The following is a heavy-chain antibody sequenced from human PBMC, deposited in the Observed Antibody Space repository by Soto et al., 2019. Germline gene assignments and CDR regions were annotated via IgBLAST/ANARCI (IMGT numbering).Heavy chain of an antibody. J-gene: IGHJ4*02. Sequence: GGSLRLSCAASGFTFSSYWMSWVRQAPGKGLEWVANIKQDGSEKYYVESVKGRFTISRDNAKNSLYLQMNSLRAEDTAVYYCARVVLRYFDFRGGQGTLVTVSS. CDR3: ARVVLRYFDFR. D-gene: IGHD3-9*01. V-gene: IGHV3-7*01. CDR2: IKQDGSEK. CDR1: GFTFSSYW.